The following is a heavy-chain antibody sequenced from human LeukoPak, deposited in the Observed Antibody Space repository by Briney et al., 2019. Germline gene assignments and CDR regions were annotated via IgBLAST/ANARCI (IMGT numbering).Heavy chain of an antibody. J-gene: IGHJ1*01. V-gene: IGHV3-7*04. D-gene: IGHD5-24*01. Sequence: GGSLRLSCAASGFTFRTYWMSWVRQAPGKGQEGVAYIKYDGSEEYYVDSVKGRFTISRDNAKNSLYLQLNSLGAEDTAMYYCTRGAWDGYNYGWGQGTLVTVSS. CDR1: GFTFRTYW. CDR3: TRGAWDGYNYG. CDR2: IKYDGSEE.